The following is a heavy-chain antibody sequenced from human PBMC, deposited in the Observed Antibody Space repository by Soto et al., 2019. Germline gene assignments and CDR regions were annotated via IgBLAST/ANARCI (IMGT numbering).Heavy chain of an antibody. CDR2: IYYSGST. D-gene: IGHD6-13*01. CDR3: ARGGSSSWYDWFDP. V-gene: IGHV4-30-4*01. J-gene: IGHJ5*02. CDR1: GGSISSGDYY. Sequence: PSETLSLTCTVSGGSISSGDYYWSWIRQPPGKGLEWIGYIYYSGSTYYNPSLKSRVTISVDTSKTQFSLKLSSVTAADTAVYYCARGGSSSWYDWFDPWGQGTLVTVSS.